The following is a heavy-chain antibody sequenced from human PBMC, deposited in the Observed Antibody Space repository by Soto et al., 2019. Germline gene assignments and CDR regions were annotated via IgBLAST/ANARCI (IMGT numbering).Heavy chain of an antibody. CDR3: ARPLRGGSYYDHAFDI. CDR1: GGSISSSSYY. D-gene: IGHD1-26*01. CDR2: IYYSGST. V-gene: IGHV4-39*01. J-gene: IGHJ3*02. Sequence: QLQLQESGPGLVKPSETLSLTCTVSGGSISSSSYYWGWIRQPPGKGLEWIGSIYYSGSTYYNPSLKSRVTISVDTSKNQFSLKLSSVTAADTAVYYCARPLRGGSYYDHAFDIWGQGTMVTVSS.